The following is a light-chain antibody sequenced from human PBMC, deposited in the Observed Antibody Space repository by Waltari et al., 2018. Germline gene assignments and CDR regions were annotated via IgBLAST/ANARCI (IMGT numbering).Light chain of an antibody. CDR3: QQYNSDDWT. V-gene: IGKV1-5*01. J-gene: IGKJ1*01. CDR2: EVS. CDR1: QSINRW. Sequence: DIQMTQAPSTLSALVGARVTITCRASQSINRWVAWYQQKPGKAPKPLIHEVSSLVSGVPSRFSGSGSGTEFTLTISSLQPDDFATYYCQQYNSDDWTFGQGTKVEIK.